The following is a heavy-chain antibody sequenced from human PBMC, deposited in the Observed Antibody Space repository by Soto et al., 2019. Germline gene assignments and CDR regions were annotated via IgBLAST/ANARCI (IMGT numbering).Heavy chain of an antibody. CDR1: GGSISSGGYY. Sequence: SETLSLTCTVSGGSISSGGYYWSWIRQHPGKGLEWIGYIYYSGSTYYNPSLKSRVTISVDTSKNQFSLKLSSVTAADTAVYYCARGRRDYYFDYWGQGTLVTVSS. CDR3: ARGRRDYYFDY. CDR2: IYYSGST. V-gene: IGHV4-31*03. J-gene: IGHJ4*02.